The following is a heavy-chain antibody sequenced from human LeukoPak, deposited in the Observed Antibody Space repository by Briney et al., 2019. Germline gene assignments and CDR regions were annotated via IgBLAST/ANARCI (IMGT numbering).Heavy chain of an antibody. V-gene: IGHV3-23*01. Sequence: GGSLRLSCAASGFTVSSNYMRWVRQAPGKGLEWVSSISGSGGRTYNADSVKGRFTISRDKSKNTLNLQMNGLRVEDTAVYYCAKETQGTVGGTIDYWGQGTLVTVSS. CDR3: AKETQGTVGGTIDY. CDR1: GFTVSSNY. CDR2: ISGSGGRT. J-gene: IGHJ4*02. D-gene: IGHD1-1*01.